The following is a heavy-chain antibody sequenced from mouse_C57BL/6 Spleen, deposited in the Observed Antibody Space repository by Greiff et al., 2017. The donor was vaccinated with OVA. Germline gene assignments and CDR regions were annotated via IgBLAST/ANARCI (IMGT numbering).Heavy chain of an antibody. CDR2: IDPSDSET. V-gene: IGHV1-52*01. CDR1: GYTFTSYW. D-gene: IGHD1-1*01. CDR3: ARLGDRTTEDY. Sequence: QVQLKQPGAELVRPGSSVKLSCKASGYTFTSYWMHWVKQRPIQGLEWIGNIDPSDSETHYNQKFKDKATLTVDKSSSTAYMQLSSLTSEDSAVYYCARLGDRTTEDYWGQGTTLTVSS. J-gene: IGHJ2*01.